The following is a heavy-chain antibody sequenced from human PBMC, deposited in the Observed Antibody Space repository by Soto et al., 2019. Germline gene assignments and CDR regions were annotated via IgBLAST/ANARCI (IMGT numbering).Heavy chain of an antibody. CDR2: INPNSGNT. J-gene: IGHJ6*02. Sequence: ASVKVSCKASGGTFSSYAISWVRQAPGQGLEWMGRINPNSGNTGYAQKFQGRVTMTRNTSISTAYMELSSLRSEDTAVYYCARGRNGMDVWGQGTTVTVSS. CDR1: GGTFSSYA. V-gene: IGHV1-8*02. CDR3: ARGRNGMDV.